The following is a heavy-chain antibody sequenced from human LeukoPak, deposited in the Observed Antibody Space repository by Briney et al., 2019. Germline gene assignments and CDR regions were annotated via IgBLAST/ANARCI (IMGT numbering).Heavy chain of an antibody. CDR2: ISYDGSNK. J-gene: IGHJ4*02. CDR3: ARDPDYYDSSGYVDY. CDR1: GFTFSSYA. V-gene: IGHV3-30-3*01. Sequence: HPGRSLRLSCAASGFTFSSYAMHWVRQAPGKGLEWVAVISYDGSNKYYADSVKGRFTISRDNSKNTLYLQMNSLRAEDTAVYYCARDPDYYDSSGYVDYWGQGTLVTVSS. D-gene: IGHD3-22*01.